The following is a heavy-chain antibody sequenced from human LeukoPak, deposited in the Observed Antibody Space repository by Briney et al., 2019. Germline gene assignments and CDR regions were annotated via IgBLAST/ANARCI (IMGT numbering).Heavy chain of an antibody. V-gene: IGHV3-7*04. D-gene: IGHD3-9*01. CDR1: GLTFSNYW. CDR2: IKQDGSEK. CDR3: ARYDILTGLVDYYYYGMDV. J-gene: IGHJ6*02. Sequence: GGSLRLSCTASGLTFSNYWMSWVRQAPGKGLEWVADIKQDGSEKCYEDSVKGRFTISRDNAKNSLFLQMNSLRAEDTAVYYCARYDILTGLVDYYYYGMDVWGQGTTVTVSS.